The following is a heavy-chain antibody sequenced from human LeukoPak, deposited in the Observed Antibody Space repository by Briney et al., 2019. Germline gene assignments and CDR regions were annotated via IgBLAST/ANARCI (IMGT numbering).Heavy chain of an antibody. CDR3: ARHYLSWMDV. CDR2: IYYSGST. J-gene: IGHJ6*04. CDR1: GDSISGFH. D-gene: IGHD2/OR15-2a*01. V-gene: IGHV4-59*01. Sequence: SETLSLTCTVSGDSISGFHWSWIRQPPGKGLEWIGYIYYSGSTNYNPSLKSRVTISVDTSKNQFSLKLTSVTAADTAVYYCARHYLSWMDVWGKGTTVTVSS.